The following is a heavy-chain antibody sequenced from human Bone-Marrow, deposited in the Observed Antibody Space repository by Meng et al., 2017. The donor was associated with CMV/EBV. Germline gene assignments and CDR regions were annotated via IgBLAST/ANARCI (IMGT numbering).Heavy chain of an antibody. V-gene: IGHV3-23*03. CDR3: ASSWAGYCSSTSCYIRGAFDI. CDR2: IYSGGSSK. Sequence: GGSLRLSCAASGFTFSSYAMSWVRQAPGKGLEWVSVIYSGGSSKYYADSVKGRFTISRDNSKNTLYLQMNSLRAEDTAVYYCASSWAGYCSSTSCYIRGAFDIWGQGTMVTVSS. J-gene: IGHJ3*02. D-gene: IGHD2-2*02. CDR1: GFTFSSYA.